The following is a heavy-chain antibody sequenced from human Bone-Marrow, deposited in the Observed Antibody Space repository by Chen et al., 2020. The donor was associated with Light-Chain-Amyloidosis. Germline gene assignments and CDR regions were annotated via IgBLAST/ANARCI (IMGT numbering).Heavy chain of an antibody. J-gene: IGHJ3*02. D-gene: IGHD3-9*01. V-gene: IGHV3-23*04. CDR2: IGGSGGSR. CDR3: AKDISYDDILPGYPADAFDI. Sequence: EVQLVESGGGLLQRGGSLRLSCAASGFAFSSYAMSWVRQAPGKGLEWVSTIGGSGGSRYYGASVKGRLTISRDNSKNALFLQMNSLRAEDTAVYDCAKDISYDDILPGYPADAFDIWGQGTMVTVSS. CDR1: GFAFSSYA.